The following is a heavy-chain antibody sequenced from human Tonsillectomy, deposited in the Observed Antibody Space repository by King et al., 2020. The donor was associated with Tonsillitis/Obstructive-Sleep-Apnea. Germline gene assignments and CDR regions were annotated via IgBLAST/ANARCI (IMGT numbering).Heavy chain of an antibody. J-gene: IGHJ4*02. CDR3: ARHRYYYDSSGYSFDY. CDR1: GGSISSSSYY. Sequence: QLQESGPGLVKPSETLSLTCTVSGGSISSSSYYWGWIRQPPGKGLEWIGTIYYSGSTYYNPSLKSRVTISLDTSKNQFSLKLSSVTAADTAVYYCARHRYYYDSSGYSFDYWGQGTLVTVSS. CDR2: IYYSGST. D-gene: IGHD3-22*01. V-gene: IGHV4-39*01.